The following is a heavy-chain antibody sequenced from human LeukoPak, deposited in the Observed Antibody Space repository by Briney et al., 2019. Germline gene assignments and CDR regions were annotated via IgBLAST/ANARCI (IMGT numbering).Heavy chain of an antibody. CDR1: GFTFSSYA. Sequence: GGSLRLSCAASGFTFSSYAMSWVRQAPGKGLEWVSAISGSGDSTYYADSVKGRFTISRDNSKKTLYLQLDSLRAEDTAVYYCAKVPGVIVVDQAHLDVWGKGTTVTVSS. D-gene: IGHD3-22*01. J-gene: IGHJ6*04. V-gene: IGHV3-23*01. CDR3: AKVPGVIVVDQAHLDV. CDR2: ISGSGDST.